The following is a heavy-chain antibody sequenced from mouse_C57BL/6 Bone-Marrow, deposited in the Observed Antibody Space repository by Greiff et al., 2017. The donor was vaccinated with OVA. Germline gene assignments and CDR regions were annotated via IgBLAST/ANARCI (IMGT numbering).Heavy chain of an antibody. D-gene: IGHD2-1*01. CDR3: ARPLRYGNYGEVDY. Sequence: EVQLQQSGPELVKPGASVKMSCKASGYTFTDYNMHWVKQSHGKSLEWIGYINPNNGGTSYNQKFKGKATLTVNKSSSTAYMELRSLTSEDSAVYYCARPLRYGNYGEVDYWGQGTTLTVSS. J-gene: IGHJ2*01. V-gene: IGHV1-22*01. CDR1: GYTFTDYN. CDR2: INPNNGGT.